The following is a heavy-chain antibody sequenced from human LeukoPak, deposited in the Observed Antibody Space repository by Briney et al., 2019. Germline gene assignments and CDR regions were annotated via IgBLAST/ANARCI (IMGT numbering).Heavy chain of an antibody. CDR3: ARGYCSGGSCYNRY. J-gene: IGHJ4*02. V-gene: IGHV4-59*01. D-gene: IGHD2-15*01. CDR1: GSSITSNYF. Sequence: KPSETLSLTCAVSGSSITSNYFWAWIRQPPGKGLEWIGYIYYSGSTNYNPSLKSRVTISVDTSKNQFSLKLSSVTAADTAVYYCARGYCSGGSCYNRYWGQGTLVTVSS. CDR2: IYYSGST.